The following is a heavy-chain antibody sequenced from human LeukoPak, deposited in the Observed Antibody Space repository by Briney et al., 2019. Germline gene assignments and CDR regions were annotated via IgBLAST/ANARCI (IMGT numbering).Heavy chain of an antibody. CDR1: GFTFSSYA. Sequence: GSLRLSCAASGFTFSSYAMSWVRQAPGKGLEWVSSISGSGNRTYYADSVKGRFTISRDNAKNTLTLQMNSLRVEDTAVYFCARDWVYKIDYWGRGTLVTVSS. V-gene: IGHV3-23*01. CDR3: ARDWVYKIDY. D-gene: IGHD5-24*01. CDR2: ISGSGNRT. J-gene: IGHJ4*02.